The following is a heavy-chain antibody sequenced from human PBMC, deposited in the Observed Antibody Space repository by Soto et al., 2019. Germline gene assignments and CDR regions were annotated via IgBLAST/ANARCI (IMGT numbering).Heavy chain of an antibody. D-gene: IGHD6-19*01. Sequence: VGSLKISCSGSGYSFTSYWIGWVGQMPWKGLEWMGIIYPGDSDTRYSPSFQGQVTISADKSISTAYLQWSSLKASDTAMYYCARRSRASVAGTPVDYWGQGTLVTVSS. V-gene: IGHV5-51*01. CDR1: GYSFTSYW. CDR2: IYPGDSDT. J-gene: IGHJ4*02. CDR3: ARRSRASVAGTPVDY.